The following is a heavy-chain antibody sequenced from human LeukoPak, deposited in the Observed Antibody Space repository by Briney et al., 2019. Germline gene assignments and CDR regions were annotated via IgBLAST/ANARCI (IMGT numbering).Heavy chain of an antibody. CDR1: GYTFTSYG. V-gene: IGHV1-18*01. Sequence: SVKVSCKASGYTFTSYGISWVRQAPGQGLEWMGWISAYNGNTNYAQKLQGRVTMTTDTSTSTAYMELRSLRSGDTAVYYCARVSCSSTSCYSAFDYWGQGTLVTVSS. CDR3: ARVSCSSTSCYSAFDY. CDR2: ISAYNGNT. D-gene: IGHD2-2*01. J-gene: IGHJ4*02.